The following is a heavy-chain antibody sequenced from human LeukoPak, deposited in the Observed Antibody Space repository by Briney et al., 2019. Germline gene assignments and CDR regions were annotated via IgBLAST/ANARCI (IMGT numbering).Heavy chain of an antibody. V-gene: IGHV3-21*01. CDR1: GFTFSSYS. Sequence: GGSLRLSCAASGFTFSSYSMNWVRQAPGKGLEWVSSISSSSSYIYYADSVKGRFTISRDNAKNSLYLQMKGLRAEDTAVYYCARYYRDFIVVVPAAIWYGATGWYFDLWGRGTLVAVSS. CDR2: ISSSSSYI. J-gene: IGHJ2*01. D-gene: IGHD2-2*01. CDR3: ARYYRDFIVVVPAAIWYGATGWYFDL.